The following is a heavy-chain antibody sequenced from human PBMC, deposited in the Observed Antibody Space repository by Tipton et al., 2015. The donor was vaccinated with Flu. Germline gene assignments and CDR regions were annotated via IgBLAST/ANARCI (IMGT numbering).Heavy chain of an antibody. Sequence: SLRLSCAAASGFTFSSYWMTWVRQAPGKGLEWVANIKEDGSEKYYVDSVKGRFTISRDNAKKSLYLQMNSLRAEDTAVYYCARAIGAASSYWGQGTLVTVSS. CDR3: ARAIGAASSY. CDR1: GFTFSSYW. CDR2: IKEDGSEK. D-gene: IGHD6-13*01. V-gene: IGHV3-7*03. J-gene: IGHJ4*02.